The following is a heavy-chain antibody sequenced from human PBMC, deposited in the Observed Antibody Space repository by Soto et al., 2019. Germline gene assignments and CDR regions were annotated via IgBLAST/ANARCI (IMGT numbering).Heavy chain of an antibody. CDR2: IRAYNIDT. D-gene: IGHD3-3*01. CDR1: GYRFETYA. J-gene: IGHJ6*02. CDR3: ARGHGVIIGAMDV. Sequence: VKVSCKSSGYRFETYAMSWVRQAPGQGLEWMGWIRAYNIDTYYAQKFQDRVTMTTDTSTGTAYMELRSLRSDDTAVYYCARGHGVIIGAMDVWGQGTTVTVSS. V-gene: IGHV1-18*01.